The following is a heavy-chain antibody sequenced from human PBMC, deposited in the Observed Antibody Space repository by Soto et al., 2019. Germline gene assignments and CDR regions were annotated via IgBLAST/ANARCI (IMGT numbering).Heavy chain of an antibody. J-gene: IGHJ5*02. CDR3: ARDRHNNFFDP. CDR2: IYYSGST. CDR1: GASMSSGGYY. D-gene: IGHD6-6*01. V-gene: IGHV4-31*03. Sequence: QVQLQESGPGLVKPSQTLSLTCTVSGASMSSGGYYWTWIRQSPGKGLEWIGYIYYSGSTYYHPSLESGVAISLDAYRSQFARALHSVTAADTAIYYCARDRHNNFFDPWGQGTLVTVSS.